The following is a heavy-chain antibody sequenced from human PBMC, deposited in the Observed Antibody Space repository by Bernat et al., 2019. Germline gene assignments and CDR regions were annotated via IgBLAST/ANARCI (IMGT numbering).Heavy chain of an antibody. CDR2: INHSGST. J-gene: IGHJ4*02. Sequence: VPLQQWGAGLLKPSETLSLTCAVYGGSFSGYYWSWIRQPPGKGLEWLGEINHSGSTNYNPSLKSRVTISVDTSKNQFSLKLSSVTAADTAVYYFARVAAVAVRWWGQGTLVTVSS. V-gene: IGHV4-34*01. CDR1: GGSFSGYY. D-gene: IGHD6-19*01. CDR3: ARVAAVAVRW.